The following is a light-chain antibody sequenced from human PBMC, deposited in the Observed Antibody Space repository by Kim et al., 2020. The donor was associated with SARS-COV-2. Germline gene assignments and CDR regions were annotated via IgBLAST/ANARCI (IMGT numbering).Light chain of an antibody. J-gene: IGLJ1*01. V-gene: IGLV3-1*01. CDR2: QDS. CDR1: KLGDKY. Sequence: SYELTQPPSVSVSPGQTASITCSGDKLGDKYARWYQQKPGQSPVLVIYQDSKRPSGIPERFSGSNSGNTATLTISGTQAMDEADYYCQAWDNSTAEVFGTGTKVTVL. CDR3: QAWDNSTAEV.